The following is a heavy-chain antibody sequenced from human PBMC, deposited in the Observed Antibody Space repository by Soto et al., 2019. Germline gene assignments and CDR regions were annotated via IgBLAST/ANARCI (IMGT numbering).Heavy chain of an antibody. CDR3: ARGRRVLMVYAIHYYGMDV. V-gene: IGHV4-30-4*01. Sequence: PSETLSLTCTVSGGSISSGDYYWSWIRQPPGKGLEWIGYIYYSGSTYYNPSLKSRVTISVDTSKNQFTLKLSSVTAADTAVYYCARGRRVLMVYAIHYYGMDVWGQGTTVTVSS. CDR2: IYYSGST. D-gene: IGHD2-8*01. J-gene: IGHJ6*02. CDR1: GGSISSGDYY.